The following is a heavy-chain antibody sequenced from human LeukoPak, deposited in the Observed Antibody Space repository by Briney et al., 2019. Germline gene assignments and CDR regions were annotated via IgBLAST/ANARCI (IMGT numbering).Heavy chain of an antibody. J-gene: IGHJ5*02. Sequence: GGSLRLSCAASGFTFSSYGMHWVRQAPGKGLEWVAVISYDGSHKYCADSVQGRLTISRDNSKNTLYLQMNSLRPEDTAVYYCAKGVHYYGSGTHNWFDPWGQGTLVTVSS. V-gene: IGHV3-30*18. CDR3: AKGVHYYGSGTHNWFDP. D-gene: IGHD3-10*01. CDR2: ISYDGSHK. CDR1: GFTFSSYG.